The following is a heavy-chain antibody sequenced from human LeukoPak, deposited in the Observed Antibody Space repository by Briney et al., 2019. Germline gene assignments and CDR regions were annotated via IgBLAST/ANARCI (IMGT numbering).Heavy chain of an antibody. CDR3: VKDGSGSYYTYYFDY. CDR2: ISSNGGST. Sequence: GGSLRLSCSASGFTFSRYAMHWVRQAPGKGLEYVSAISSNGGSTCYADSVKGRFTISRDNSKNTLYLQMSSLRAEDTAVYYCVKDGSGSYYTYYFDYWGQGTLVTVSS. J-gene: IGHJ4*02. CDR1: GFTFSRYA. V-gene: IGHV3-64D*06. D-gene: IGHD3-10*01.